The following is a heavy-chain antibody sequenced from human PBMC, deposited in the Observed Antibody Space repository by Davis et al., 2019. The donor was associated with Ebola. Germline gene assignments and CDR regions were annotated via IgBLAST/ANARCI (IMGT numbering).Heavy chain of an antibody. J-gene: IGHJ6*02. Sequence: GGSLRLSCAASGFTFSTYGMHWVRQAPGKGLEWVAFMSSDGSYKSYTDSVKGRFTISRDNSKKTLYLQMDSLRPEDTAVYYCAKGGDMDVWGQGTTVTVSS. D-gene: IGHD3-16*01. CDR1: GFTFSTYG. CDR2: MSSDGSYK. V-gene: IGHV3-30*18. CDR3: AKGGDMDV.